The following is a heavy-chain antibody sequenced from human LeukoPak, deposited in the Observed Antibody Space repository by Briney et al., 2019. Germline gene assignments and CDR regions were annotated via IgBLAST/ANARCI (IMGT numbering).Heavy chain of an antibody. CDR1: GGSISSGSYY. J-gene: IGHJ4*02. CDR2: IYTSGST. V-gene: IGHV4-61*02. Sequence: PSQTLSLTCTVSGGSISSGSYYWSWIRQPAGKGLEWIGRIYTSGSTNYNPSLKSRVTISVDTSKNQFSLKLSSVTAADTAVYYCATMGAYSSSFDYWGQGTLVTVSS. D-gene: IGHD6-6*01. CDR3: ATMGAYSSSFDY.